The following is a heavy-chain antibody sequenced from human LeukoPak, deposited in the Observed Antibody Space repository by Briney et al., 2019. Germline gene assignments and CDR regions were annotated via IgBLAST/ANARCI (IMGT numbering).Heavy chain of an antibody. V-gene: IGHV3-13*01. D-gene: IGHD5/OR15-5a*01. J-gene: IGHJ3*02. Sequence: PGGSLRLSCAASGFTFSSFDMQWVRQAPGRGLEWVSALCIAGDTYYSDAVKGRFSISRENDKNSMYLQMNSLKDGDTAVYDCIRGGIQVSGIDAFDIWGQGTMVTVSS. CDR2: LCIAGDT. CDR3: IRGGIQVSGIDAFDI. CDR1: GFTFSSFD.